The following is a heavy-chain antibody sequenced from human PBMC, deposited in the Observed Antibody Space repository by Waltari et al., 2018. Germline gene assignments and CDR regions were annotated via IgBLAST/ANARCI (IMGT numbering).Heavy chain of an antibody. CDR2: ISSSSTYI. D-gene: IGHD2-2*01. CDR3: ARDSPEWGSPSCLDY. V-gene: IGHV3-21*01. J-gene: IGHJ4*02. CDR1: GFTFNVYT. Sequence: EVQLAESGGGLVKTGGSLRLSWAASGFTFNVYTSNWVRQAPGKGLGWVSSISSSSTYIDYAESVKGRFTISRDNAKNSLYLQMNSLRAEDTAVYYCARDSPEWGSPSCLDYWGQGTLVTVSS.